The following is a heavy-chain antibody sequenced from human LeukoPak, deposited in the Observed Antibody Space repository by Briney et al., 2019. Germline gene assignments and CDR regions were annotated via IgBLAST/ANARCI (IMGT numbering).Heavy chain of an antibody. Sequence: GGSLRLSCVVSGFTFSNFYMSWVRQAPGKGLEWVANIRQDGSGEFYADSVKGRFTVSRDNAKNSLYLPMNSLRVEDTAVYYCARWLYSSGWAIDYWGQGTLVTVSS. D-gene: IGHD6-19*01. V-gene: IGHV3-7*01. J-gene: IGHJ4*02. CDR2: IRQDGSGE. CDR3: ARWLYSSGWAIDY. CDR1: GFTFSNFY.